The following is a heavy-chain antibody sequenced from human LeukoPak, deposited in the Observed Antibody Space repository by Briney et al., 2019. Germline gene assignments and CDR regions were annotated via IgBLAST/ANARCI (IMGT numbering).Heavy chain of an antibody. CDR2: ISSSSGYI. J-gene: IGHJ6*03. CDR1: GFTFSSYS. CDR3: ARVSYDFWSGYVGFPLGGYYYYMDV. D-gene: IGHD3-3*01. V-gene: IGHV3-21*01. Sequence: GGSLRLSCAASGFTFSSYSMNWVRQAPGKGLEWVSSISSSSGYIYYADSVKGRFTISRDNAKNSLYLQMNSLRAEDTAVYYCARVSYDFWSGYVGFPLGGYYYYMDVWGKGTTVTVSS.